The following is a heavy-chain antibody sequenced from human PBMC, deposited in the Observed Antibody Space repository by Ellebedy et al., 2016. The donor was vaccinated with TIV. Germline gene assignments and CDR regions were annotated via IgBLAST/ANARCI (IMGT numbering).Heavy chain of an antibody. J-gene: IGHJ4*02. CDR3: ARDRETWVGDPTGLDY. D-gene: IGHD3-10*01. CDR1: GFTFSTYA. CDR2: ISYDGGDE. Sequence: GESLKISCAASGFTFSTYAMHWVRLAPGKGLEWVTVISYDGGDEYYADSVKGRFTISRDNSKNTLYLQMNSLRAEDTAVYYCARDRETWVGDPTGLDYWGQGTLVTVSS. V-gene: IGHV3-30-3*01.